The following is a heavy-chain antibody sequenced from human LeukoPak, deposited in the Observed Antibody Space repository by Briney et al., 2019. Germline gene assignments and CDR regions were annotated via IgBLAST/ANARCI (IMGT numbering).Heavy chain of an antibody. V-gene: IGHV3-21*01. CDR3: ARDEAEWLRYFDY. CDR1: GFTFRMYT. J-gene: IGHJ4*02. CDR2: ISSSGSYI. D-gene: IGHD5-12*01. Sequence: PGGSLRLSCAASGFTFRMYTMHWVRQAPGKGLEWVSSISSSGSYIYYADSLRGRFTISKDDAKNSLYLQMNSLRAEDTAVYYCARDEAEWLRYFDYWGRGTLVTVSS.